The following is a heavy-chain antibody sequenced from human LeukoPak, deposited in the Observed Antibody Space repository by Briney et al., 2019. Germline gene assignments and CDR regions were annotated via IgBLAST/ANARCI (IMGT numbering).Heavy chain of an antibody. CDR3: ARDHDYVWGSYPEGDAFDI. CDR2: ISAYNGNT. J-gene: IGHJ3*02. CDR1: GHTFTSYG. D-gene: IGHD3-16*02. Sequence: ASVKVSCKASGHTFTSYGISWVRQAPGQGLEWMGWISAYNGNTNYAQKLQGRVTMTTDTSTSTAYMELRSLRSDDTAVYYCARDHDYVWGSYPEGDAFDIWGQGTMVTVSS. V-gene: IGHV1-18*01.